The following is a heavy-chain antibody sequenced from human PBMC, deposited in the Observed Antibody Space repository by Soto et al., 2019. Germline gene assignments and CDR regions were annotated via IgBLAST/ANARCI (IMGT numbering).Heavy chain of an antibody. V-gene: IGHV1-69*02. J-gene: IGHJ4*02. Sequence: ASVKVSCTASGGTFSSYTIIWVRQAPGQGLEWMGWISPNNGIANYAQKLQGRVTMTADTSTSTAYMELRSLRSDDTAVYYCARPLNGITGTNFDYWGQGTLVTVSS. CDR1: GGTFSSYT. CDR2: ISPNNGIA. D-gene: IGHD1-20*01. CDR3: ARPLNGITGTNFDY.